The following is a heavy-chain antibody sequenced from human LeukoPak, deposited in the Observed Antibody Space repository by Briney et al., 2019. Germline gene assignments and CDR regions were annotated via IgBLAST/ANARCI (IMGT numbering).Heavy chain of an antibody. V-gene: IGHV3-21*01. CDR2: ISSSSSSYI. D-gene: IGHD3-10*01. J-gene: IGHJ4*02. Sequence: GGSLRLSCAASGFTFSSYSMNWVRQAPGKGLEWVSSISSSSSSYIYYADSVKGRFTTSRDNAKNSLYLQMNSLRAEDTAVYYCARSSSITMVRGVISHYFDYWGQGTLVTVSS. CDR3: ARSSSITMVRGVISHYFDY. CDR1: GFTFSSYS.